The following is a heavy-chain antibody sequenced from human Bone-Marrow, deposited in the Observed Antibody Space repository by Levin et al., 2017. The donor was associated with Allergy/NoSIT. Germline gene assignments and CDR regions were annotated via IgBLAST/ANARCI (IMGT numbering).Heavy chain of an antibody. CDR1: GFRFNDYA. D-gene: IGHD6-13*01. V-gene: IGHV3-23*01. J-gene: IGHJ5*02. CDR3: AKDRGKGAASRPTS. Sequence: GESLKISCAASGFRFNDYAMSWVRQAPGKGLEWVSAISGSGGPTYYADSVKGRFTLSRDNSKNTLYLQMNSLSAEDTAVYFCAKDRGKGAASRPTSWGQGTLVTGSS. CDR2: ISGSGGPT.